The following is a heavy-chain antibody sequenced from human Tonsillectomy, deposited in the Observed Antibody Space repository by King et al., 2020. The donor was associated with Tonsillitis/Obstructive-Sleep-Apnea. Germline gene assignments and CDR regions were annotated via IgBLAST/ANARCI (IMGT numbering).Heavy chain of an antibody. CDR3: ARVGCSGNSCYRNPRYCFDH. CDR1: GFTFDDYA. Sequence: QLVQSGGGVVRPGGSLRVSCAASGFTFDDYAMSWVRQAPGKGLEWVSNINWNGHSARYADSVKGRFTISRDNAKNSLYLQMNSLRAEDTALYYCARVGCSGNSCYRNPRYCFDHWGQGTLVTVSS. V-gene: IGHV3-20*04. D-gene: IGHD2-15*01. J-gene: IGHJ4*02. CDR2: INWNGHSA.